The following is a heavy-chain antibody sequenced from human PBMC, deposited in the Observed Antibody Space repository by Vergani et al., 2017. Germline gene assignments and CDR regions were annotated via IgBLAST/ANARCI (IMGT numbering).Heavy chain of an antibody. Sequence: QVQLVESGGGVVQPGGSLRLSCAASGFTFSSYGMHWVRQAPGKGLEWVAFIRYDGSNKYYADSVKGRFAISRDNSKNTLYLQMNSLRAEDTAVYSCARDGGAYCTNGVCYVFDYWGQGTLVTVSS. CDR1: GFTFSSYG. CDR2: IRYDGSNK. J-gene: IGHJ4*02. V-gene: IGHV3-30*02. D-gene: IGHD2-8*01. CDR3: ARDGGAYCTNGVCYVFDY.